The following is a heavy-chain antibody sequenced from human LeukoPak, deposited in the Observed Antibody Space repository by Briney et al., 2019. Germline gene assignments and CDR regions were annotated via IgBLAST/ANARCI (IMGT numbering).Heavy chain of an antibody. V-gene: IGHV4-59*01. CDR3: ARGGIAAAALVHLDY. CDR2: IYYSGST. CDR1: RGSISRYY. D-gene: IGHD6-13*01. J-gene: IGHJ4*02. Sequence: SETLSLTCIVSRGSISRYYWSWIRQPPGKGLEWIGYIYYSGSTNYNPSLKSRVTIAVDTSKNQFSLKLSSVAAADTAVYYCARGGIAAAALVHLDYWGQGTLVTVSS.